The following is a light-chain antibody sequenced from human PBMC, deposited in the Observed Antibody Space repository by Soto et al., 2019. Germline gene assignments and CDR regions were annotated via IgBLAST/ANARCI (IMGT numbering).Light chain of an antibody. CDR2: DAS. CDR3: QLYNSALT. V-gene: IGKV1-5*01. J-gene: IGKJ5*01. Sequence: DIQMTQSPSTLSASVGDRVTITCRASQSFSSWLAWYQQRPGKAPKLLIYDASTLKSGVPSRFSGSASGPEFTLTISNLQPDDFATYYCQLYNSALTFGQG. CDR1: QSFSSW.